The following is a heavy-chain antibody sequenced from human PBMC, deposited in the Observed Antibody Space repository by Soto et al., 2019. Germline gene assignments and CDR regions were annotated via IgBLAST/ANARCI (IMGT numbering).Heavy chain of an antibody. V-gene: IGHV3-21*01. D-gene: IGHD3-10*01. CDR1: GFTFSSYS. CDR2: IIRSSSYI. J-gene: IGHJ5*02. CDR3: ARDPIIAMVRGVINWFDH. Sequence: PXGSLRLSCAASGFTFSSYSMNWVRQAPGKGLEWVSSIIRSSSYIYYADSVKGRFTISRDNAKNSLYLQMNSLRAEDTAVYYCARDPIIAMVRGVINWFDHWGQGTLVTVSS.